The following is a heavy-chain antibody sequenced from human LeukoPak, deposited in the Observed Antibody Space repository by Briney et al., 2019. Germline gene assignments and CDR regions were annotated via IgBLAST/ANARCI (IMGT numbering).Heavy chain of an antibody. CDR3: AKMPSSRDGYNPPPDY. Sequence: RPGGSLRLSCAASGFTFSSYGMHWVRQAPGKGLEWVAFIRYDGSNKYYADSVKGRFTISRDNSKNTLYLQMNSLRAEDTAVYYCAKMPSSRDGYNPPPDYWGQGTLVTVSS. V-gene: IGHV3-30*02. CDR1: GFTFSSYG. J-gene: IGHJ4*02. CDR2: IRYDGSNK. D-gene: IGHD5-24*01.